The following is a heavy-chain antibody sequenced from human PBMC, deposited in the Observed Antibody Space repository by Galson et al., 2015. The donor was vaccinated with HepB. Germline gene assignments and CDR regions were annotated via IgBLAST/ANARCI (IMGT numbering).Heavy chain of an antibody. CDR2: ITPSGDNT. D-gene: IGHD6-19*01. V-gene: IGHV3-23*01. CDR3: ARVHPEYTSGWYRQALYYFDS. J-gene: IGHJ4*02. Sequence: SLRLSCAASGFTFRYYAMAWVRQAPGKGLEWISAITPSGDNTYSADSMKGRFFISRDNSQNTLFLQMNSLRADDTAIYYCARVHPEYTSGWYRQALYYFDSWGQGILVAVSS. CDR1: GFTFRYYA.